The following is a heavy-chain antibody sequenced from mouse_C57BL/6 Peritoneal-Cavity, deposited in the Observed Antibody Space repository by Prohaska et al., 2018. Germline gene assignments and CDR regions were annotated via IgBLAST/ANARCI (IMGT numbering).Heavy chain of an antibody. D-gene: IGHD2-2*01. CDR2: ISSCRSTI. Sequence: EVQLVESGGGLVKPGGSLKLSCAASGFTFSEYGIHWVRQATEKWLDWVAYISSCRSTICYADTVKGRFTSSRDNDKKTLVLQMTSLRSEDTAMYYCARVHGSAWFAYWGQGTLVTVSA. V-gene: IGHV5-17*01. J-gene: IGHJ3*01. CDR3: ARVHGSAWFAY. CDR1: GFTFSEYG.